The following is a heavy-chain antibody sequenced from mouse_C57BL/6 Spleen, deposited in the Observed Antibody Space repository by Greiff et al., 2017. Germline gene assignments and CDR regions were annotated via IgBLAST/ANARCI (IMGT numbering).Heavy chain of an antibody. D-gene: IGHD1-1*01. CDR1: GFSLTSYG. CDR2: IWSGGST. CDR3: ASYGSSFAY. J-gene: IGHJ3*01. V-gene: IGHV2-4*01. Sequence: VQVVESGPGLVQPSQSLSITCTVSGFSLTSYGVHWVRQPPGKGLEWLGVIWSGGSTDYNAAFISRLSISKDNSKSQVFFKINSLQADDTAIYYCASYGSSFAYWGQGTLVTVSA.